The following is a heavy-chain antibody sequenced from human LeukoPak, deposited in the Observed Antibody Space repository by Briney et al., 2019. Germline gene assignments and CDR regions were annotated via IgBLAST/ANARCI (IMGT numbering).Heavy chain of an antibody. CDR2: IYYSGST. CDR1: GGSISSYY. CDR3: ARHVEGRFDP. D-gene: IGHD2-21*01. Sequence: SETLSLTCTVSGGSISSYYWSWIRQPPGKGLEWIGYIYYSGSTNYNPSLKSRVTISVDTSKNQFSLKLSSVAAADTAVYYCARHVEGRFDPWGQGTLVTVSS. J-gene: IGHJ5*02. V-gene: IGHV4-59*08.